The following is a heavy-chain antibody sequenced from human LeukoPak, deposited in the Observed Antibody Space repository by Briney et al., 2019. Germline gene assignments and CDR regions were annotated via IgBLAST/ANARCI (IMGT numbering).Heavy chain of an antibody. Sequence: SGPALVKPTQTLTLTCTFSGFSLRTSGMCVSWIRQPPGKALEWLARIDWDDDKYYSTSLKTRLTISKDTSKNQVVLTMTNMDPVDTATYYCVRGIHAQRTFDYWGQGTLVTVSS. J-gene: IGHJ4*02. V-gene: IGHV2-70*11. CDR2: IDWDDDK. D-gene: IGHD5-18*01. CDR3: VRGIHAQRTFDY. CDR1: GFSLRTSGMC.